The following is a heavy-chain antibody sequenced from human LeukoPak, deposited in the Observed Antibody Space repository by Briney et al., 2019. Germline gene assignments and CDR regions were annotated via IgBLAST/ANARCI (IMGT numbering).Heavy chain of an antibody. CDR2: INPNSGGT. Sequence: ASVKVSCKASGYTFTGYYMHWVRQAPGQGLEWMGWINPNSGGTNYAQKFQGRVTMTRDTSISTAYMELSRLRSDDTAVYYCARAPDYDFWSGYYFNSSILDAFDIWGQGTMVTVSS. J-gene: IGHJ3*02. CDR1: GYTFTGYY. D-gene: IGHD3-3*01. V-gene: IGHV1-2*02. CDR3: ARAPDYDFWSGYYFNSSILDAFDI.